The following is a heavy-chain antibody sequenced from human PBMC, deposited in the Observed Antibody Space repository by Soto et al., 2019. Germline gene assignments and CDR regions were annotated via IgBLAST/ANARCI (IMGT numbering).Heavy chain of an antibody. D-gene: IGHD2-21*02. J-gene: IGHJ5*02. V-gene: IGHV4-61*01. CDR1: GGSVSSGSYY. Sequence: QVQLQESGPGLVKPSETLSLTCTVSGGSVSSGSYYWSWIRQPPGKGLEWIGYIYYSGSTNYNPSLKSRVTISVDTSKNQFSLKLSSVTAADTAVYYCARATIVVVTAPLLDWFDAWGQGTLVTVSS. CDR2: IYYSGST. CDR3: ARATIVVVTAPLLDWFDA.